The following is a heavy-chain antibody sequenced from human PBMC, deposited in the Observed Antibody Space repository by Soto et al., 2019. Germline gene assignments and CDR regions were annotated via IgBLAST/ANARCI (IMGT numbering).Heavy chain of an antibody. CDR2: ISYDGSNK. V-gene: IGHV3-30-3*01. D-gene: IGHD6-6*01. J-gene: IGHJ4*02. CDR1: GFTFSSYA. CDR3: ARVSRSSEEYFDY. Sequence: GGSLRLSCAASGFTFSSYAMHWVRQAPGKGLEWVAVISYDGSNKYYADSVKGRFTISRDNSKNTLYLQMNSLRAEDTAVYYCARVSRSSEEYFDYWGQVTLVTVSS.